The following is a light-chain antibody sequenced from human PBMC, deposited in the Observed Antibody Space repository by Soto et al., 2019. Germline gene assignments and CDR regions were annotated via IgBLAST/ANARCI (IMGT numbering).Light chain of an antibody. J-gene: IGKJ1*01. Sequence: DLQMTQSPSTLSASVGDRVTITCRASQSISSWLAWYQQKPGKAPKLLIYKASSLESGVPSRFSGSGSGTEFTLTISSLQPDDFATYCCQQARAFGQGTKVEIK. CDR3: QQARA. CDR1: QSISSW. CDR2: KAS. V-gene: IGKV1-5*03.